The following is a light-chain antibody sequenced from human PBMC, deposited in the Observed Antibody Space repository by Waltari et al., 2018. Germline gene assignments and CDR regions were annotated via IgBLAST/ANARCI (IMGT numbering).Light chain of an antibody. Sequence: DIQMTQSPSTLSASVGDRVTITSRASQSIRSSLAWYQQKPGKAPKFLIYEASSLESGVPSRFSGSGSGTEFTLTISSLQPDDFATYFCQQYDAYALTFGGGTKVEIK. CDR1: QSIRSS. J-gene: IGKJ4*01. CDR2: EAS. CDR3: QQYDAYALT. V-gene: IGKV1-5*03.